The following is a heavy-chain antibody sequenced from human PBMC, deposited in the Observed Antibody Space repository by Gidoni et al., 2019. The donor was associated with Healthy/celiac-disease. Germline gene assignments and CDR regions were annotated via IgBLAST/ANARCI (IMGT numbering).Heavy chain of an antibody. D-gene: IGHD5-12*01. V-gene: IGHV3-23*01. CDR3: AKDLGDGYNYYYYGMDV. CDR1: GFTFSSYA. J-gene: IGHJ6*02. Sequence: EVQLLESGGGLVQPGGSLRLSCAASGFTFSSYAMSWVRQAPGKGLEWVSAISGSGGSTYYADSVKGRFTISRDNSKNTLYLQMNSLRAEDTAVYYCAKDLGDGYNYYYYGMDVWGQGTTVTVSS. CDR2: ISGSGGST.